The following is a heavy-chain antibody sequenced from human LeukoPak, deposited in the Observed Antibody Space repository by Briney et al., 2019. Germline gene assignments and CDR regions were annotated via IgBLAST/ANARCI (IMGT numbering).Heavy chain of an antibody. V-gene: IGHV1-2*02. D-gene: IGHD3-22*01. CDR3: ARVSITMIVVVPDAFDI. J-gene: IGHJ3*02. CDR2: INPNSGGT. CDR1: GYTFTSYG. Sequence: EASVKVSCKAPGYTFTSYGISWVRQAPGQGLEWMGWINPNSGGTNYAQKFQGRVTMTRDTSISTAYMELSRLRSDDTAVYYCARVSITMIVVVPDAFDIWGQGTMVTVSS.